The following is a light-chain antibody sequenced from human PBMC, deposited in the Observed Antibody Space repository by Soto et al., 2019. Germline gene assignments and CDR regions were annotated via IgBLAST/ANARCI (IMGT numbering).Light chain of an antibody. CDR2: RAS. CDR3: QQYNNWPPGT. V-gene: IGKV3-15*01. J-gene: IGKJ2*01. CDR1: QSVSSN. Sequence: EIVMTQSPATLSVSPGERATLSCRASQSVSSNLAWYQQKPGQAPRLLIYRASTRATGIPARFSGSGSGTEFTLTLSSLQSEDFADYYCQQYNNWPPGTFGQGTKQEIK.